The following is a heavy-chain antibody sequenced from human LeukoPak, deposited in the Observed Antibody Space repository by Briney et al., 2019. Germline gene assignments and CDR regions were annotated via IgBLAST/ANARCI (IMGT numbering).Heavy chain of an antibody. CDR2: IYYSGST. Sequence: PSETLSLTCTVSGGSISSGGYYWSWIRQHPGKGLEWIGYIYYSGSTNYNPSLKSRVTISVDTSKNQFSLKLSSVTAADTAVYCCARAEPLYYYGMDVWGKGTTVTVSS. CDR3: ARAEPLYYYGMDV. CDR1: GGSISSGGYY. J-gene: IGHJ6*04. V-gene: IGHV4-61*08.